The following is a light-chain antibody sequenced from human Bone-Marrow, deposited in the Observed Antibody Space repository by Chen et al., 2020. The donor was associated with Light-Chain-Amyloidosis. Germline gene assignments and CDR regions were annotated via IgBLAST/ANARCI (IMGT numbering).Light chain of an antibody. CDR2: RDS. J-gene: IGLJ2*01. CDR3: QSADGSGTCEVI. V-gene: IGLV3-25*03. Sequence: SYELTQPPSVSVSPGQTARITCSGDDLPTEYAYWYQQKPGQAPVLVIHRDSERPSGISERFSGSSSGTPATVTISGVKAEAEADYPGQSADGSGTCEVIFGGVTKLTVL. CDR1: DLPTEY.